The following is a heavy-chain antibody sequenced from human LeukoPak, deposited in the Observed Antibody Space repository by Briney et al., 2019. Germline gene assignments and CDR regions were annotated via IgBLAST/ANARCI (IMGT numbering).Heavy chain of an antibody. J-gene: IGHJ3*02. D-gene: IGHD5-12*01. CDR1: GFTSSSYA. CDR3: AREGRWPRAFDI. V-gene: IGHV3-30-3*01. Sequence: GGSLRLSCAASGFTSSSYAMHWVRQAPGKGLEWVSVISYDGSNKYYADSVKGRFTISRDNSKNTLYLQMSSLRAEDTAVYYCAREGRWPRAFDIWGQGTMVTVSS. CDR2: ISYDGSNK.